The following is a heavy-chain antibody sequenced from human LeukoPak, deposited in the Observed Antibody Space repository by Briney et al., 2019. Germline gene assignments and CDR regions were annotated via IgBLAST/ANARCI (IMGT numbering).Heavy chain of an antibody. Sequence: ASVKVSCKASGYTFTSYYMHWVRQAPGQGLEWMGIINPSGGSTSYAQKFQGRVTMPRDTSTSTVYMELSSLRSEDTAVYYCASSSRAGWLLYHYAFDYWGQGTLVTVSS. J-gene: IGHJ4*02. CDR1: GYTFTSYY. D-gene: IGHD3-3*01. CDR3: ASSSRAGWLLYHYAFDY. V-gene: IGHV1-46*01. CDR2: INPSGGST.